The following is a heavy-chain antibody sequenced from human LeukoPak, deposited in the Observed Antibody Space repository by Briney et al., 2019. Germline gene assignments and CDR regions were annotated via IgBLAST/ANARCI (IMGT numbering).Heavy chain of an antibody. Sequence: TGGSLRLSCSASGFTFSSYAVHWVRQAQGKGLEWVAVISYDGSNKHYADSVKGRFTISRDNSKNTLYLQMNSLRAEDTAVYYCAKDPYYGSGSYYNVVVYYYYGMDVWGQGTTVTVSS. V-gene: IGHV3-30*04. CDR2: ISYDGSNK. J-gene: IGHJ6*02. CDR1: GFTFSSYA. D-gene: IGHD3-10*01. CDR3: AKDPYYGSGSYYNVVVYYYYGMDV.